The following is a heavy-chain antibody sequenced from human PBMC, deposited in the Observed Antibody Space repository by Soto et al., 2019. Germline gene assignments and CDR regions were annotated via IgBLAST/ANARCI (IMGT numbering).Heavy chain of an antibody. CDR1: GYTFTSYA. J-gene: IGHJ4*02. CDR2: INAGNGNT. Sequence: ASVKVSCKASGYTFTSYAMHWVRQAPGQRLEWMGWINAGNGNTKYSQKFQGRVTITRDTSASTAYMELSSLRSEDTAVYYCARVSPTRFNYYDSSGPFDSWGQGTLVTVSS. D-gene: IGHD3-22*01. CDR3: ARVSPTRFNYYDSSGPFDS. V-gene: IGHV1-3*01.